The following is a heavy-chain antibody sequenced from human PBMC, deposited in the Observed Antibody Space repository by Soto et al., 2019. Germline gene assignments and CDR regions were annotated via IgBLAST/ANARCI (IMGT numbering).Heavy chain of an antibody. J-gene: IGHJ4*02. CDR3: STTVITAPLFEY. Sequence: PGGSLRLSCEGSGFTFSCHYMDWVRQAPGKGLEWLGRIRNKPNGHTTAYAASVKGRFTVSRDDSKNLVYLQMNSLKSEDTALYYCSTTVITAPLFEYWGQGTLVTVSS. D-gene: IGHD2-21*02. CDR2: IRNKPNGHTT. CDR1: GFTFSCHY. V-gene: IGHV3-72*01.